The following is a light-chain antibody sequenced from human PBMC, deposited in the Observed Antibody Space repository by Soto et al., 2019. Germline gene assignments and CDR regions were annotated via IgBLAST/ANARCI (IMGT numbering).Light chain of an antibody. CDR2: EVS. J-gene: IGLJ2*01. CDR1: NNDLGAFNR. CDR3: SLYTSSSTYVI. Sequence: QSVLPQPASVSGSPGQSITISCTGTNNDLGAFNRVSWSQHHPGKAPKLMIYEVSSRPPGVSNRFSASKSGNTASLTISGLQAEDEADYYCSLYTSSSTYVIFGGGTKVTVL. V-gene: IGLV2-14*01.